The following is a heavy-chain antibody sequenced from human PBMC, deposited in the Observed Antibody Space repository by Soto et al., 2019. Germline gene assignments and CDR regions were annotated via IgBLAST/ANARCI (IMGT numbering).Heavy chain of an antibody. CDR1: GFTFSSYG. Sequence: QVQLVESGGGVVQPGRSLRLSCAASGFTFSSYGMHWVRQAPGKGLEWVAVIWYDGSNKYYADSVKGRFTISRDNSKXXLYLQMNSLRAEDTAVYYCARDRMTGRYEGNAFDIWGQGTMVTVSS. D-gene: IGHD1-26*01. CDR3: ARDRMTGRYEGNAFDI. V-gene: IGHV3-33*01. J-gene: IGHJ3*02. CDR2: IWYDGSNK.